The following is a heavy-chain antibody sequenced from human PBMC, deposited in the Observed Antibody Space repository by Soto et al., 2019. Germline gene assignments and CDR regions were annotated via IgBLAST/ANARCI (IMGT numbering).Heavy chain of an antibody. V-gene: IGHV3-30*18. Sequence: LGASCSASGFTFSSYGIHWVRKAPGKGLEWVAVISYDESTTFYADSVKGRFTSSRDNSKNTLFLQMNSLRPEDTAVYYCSKAMIGSYDSDAFDVWGQGTMVTVSS. CDR2: ISYDESTT. J-gene: IGHJ3*01. CDR3: SKAMIGSYDSDAFDV. D-gene: IGHD3-22*01. CDR1: GFTFSSYG.